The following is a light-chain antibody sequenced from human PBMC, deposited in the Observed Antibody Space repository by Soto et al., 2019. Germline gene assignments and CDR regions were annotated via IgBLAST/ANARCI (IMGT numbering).Light chain of an antibody. CDR1: QDITNS. Sequence: DIQMTQSPSSLSASVGDRVTITCQASQDITNSLNWYQQKPGKAPNLLIFDASNLDAVVPSRFSGSGSGTYFTFTIHSLQPEDVATYYCQQYDHLSLTFGGGTKVEIK. J-gene: IGKJ4*01. V-gene: IGKV1-33*01. CDR2: DAS. CDR3: QQYDHLSLT.